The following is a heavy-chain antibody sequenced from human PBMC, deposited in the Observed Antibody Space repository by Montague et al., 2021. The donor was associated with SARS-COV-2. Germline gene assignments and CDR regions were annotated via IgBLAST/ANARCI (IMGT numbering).Heavy chain of an antibody. Sequence: CAISGDSVSTNSGTWNWVRLSPSRGLEWLGRTYYRSEWYSDYSVSVKSRISINPDTSKDQFSLQLNPVTPEVTAVYYCARAERGSCGDGNCYQYFFNYWGQGTLVTVSS. CDR3: ARAERGSCGDGNCYQYFFNY. V-gene: IGHV6-1*01. J-gene: IGHJ4*02. CDR2: TYYRSEWYS. CDR1: GDSVSTNSGT. D-gene: IGHD2-15*01.